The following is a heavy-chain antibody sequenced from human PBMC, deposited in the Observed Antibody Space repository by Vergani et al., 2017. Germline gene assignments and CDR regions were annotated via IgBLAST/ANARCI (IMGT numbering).Heavy chain of an antibody. CDR2: ISYDGSNK. Sequence: QVQLVESGGGVVQPGRSLRLSCAAPGFTFNSYAMHWVRQAPGKGLEWVAVISYDGSNKFYADSVKGRFTISRDNSKNTLYLQMNSLRAEDTAVYYCASRYCGSTSCPYYFFDYWGQGTLVTVSS. CDR3: ASRYCGSTSCPYYFFDY. D-gene: IGHD2-2*01. J-gene: IGHJ4*02. V-gene: IGHV3-30-3*01. CDR1: GFTFNSYA.